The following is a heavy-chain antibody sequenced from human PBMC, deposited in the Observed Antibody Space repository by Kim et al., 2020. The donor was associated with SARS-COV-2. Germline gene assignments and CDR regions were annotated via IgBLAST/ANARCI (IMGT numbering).Heavy chain of an antibody. CDR1: GYTFTSYG. J-gene: IGHJ4*02. Sequence: ASVKVSCKASGYTFTSYGISWVRQAPGQGLEWMGWISAYNGNTNYAQKLQGRVTMTTDTSTSTAYMELRSLRSDDTAVYYCARGLDIVVVPAAAVDFDYWGQGTLVTVSS. V-gene: IGHV1-18*01. CDR3: ARGLDIVVVPAAAVDFDY. D-gene: IGHD2-2*01. CDR2: ISAYNGNT.